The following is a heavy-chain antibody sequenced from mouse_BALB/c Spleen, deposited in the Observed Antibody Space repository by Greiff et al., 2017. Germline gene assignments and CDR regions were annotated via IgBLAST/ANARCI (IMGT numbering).Heavy chain of an antibody. J-gene: IGHJ1*01. D-gene: IGHD1-2*01. CDR2: IDPANGNT. CDR1: GFNIKDTY. CDR3: ASPTTATGYFDV. Sequence: EVQLQQSGAELVKPGASVKLSCTASGFNIKDTYMHWVKQRPEQGLEWIGRIDPANGNTKYDPKFQGKATITADTSSNTAYLQLSSLTSEDTAVYYCASPTTATGYFDVWGAGTTVTVSS. V-gene: IGHV14-3*02.